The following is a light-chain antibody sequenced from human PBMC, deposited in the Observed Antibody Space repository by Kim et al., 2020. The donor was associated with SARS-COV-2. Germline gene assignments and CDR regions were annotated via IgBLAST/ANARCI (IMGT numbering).Light chain of an antibody. J-gene: IGLJ1*01. Sequence: PEQSVTISCTETSSDIGTYNRVSWYQQPPGTAPKLIIYDVNKRPSGVPDRFSGSKSGNTASLTISGFQGEDEADYYCCSHAGTFYVFGTGTKVTVL. CDR1: SSDIGTYNR. CDR2: DVN. CDR3: CSHAGTFYV. V-gene: IGLV2-11*01.